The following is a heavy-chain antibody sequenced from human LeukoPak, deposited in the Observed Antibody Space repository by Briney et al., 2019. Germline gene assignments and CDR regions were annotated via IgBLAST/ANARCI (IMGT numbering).Heavy chain of an antibody. CDR1: GYTFSSYA. D-gene: IGHD1-20*01. Sequence: PGGSLRLSCAASGYTFSSYAMHWVRQAPGKGLEWVAVISYDGSNKYYADSVKGRFTISRDNSKNTLYLQMNSLRAEDTAVYYCARAITGPLYYYFDYWGQGTLLTVSS. V-gene: IGHV3-30-3*01. CDR2: ISYDGSNK. J-gene: IGHJ4*02. CDR3: ARAITGPLYYYFDY.